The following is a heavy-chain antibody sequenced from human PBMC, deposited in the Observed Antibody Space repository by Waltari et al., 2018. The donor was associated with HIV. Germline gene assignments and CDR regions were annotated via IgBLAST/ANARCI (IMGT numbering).Heavy chain of an antibody. J-gene: IGHJ4*02. V-gene: IGHV4-4*02. CDR2: IYNSGST. Sequence: QVQLQESGPGLVKPSGTLSLTCAVSGGSISSSNWWGWVRQPPGKGLEWFGEIYNSGSTNDNPSLKCRVTRSVAKSKNQFSLKLRSVTAADTAVYYCARDLAAAGYYFDYWGQGTLVTVSS. CDR1: GGSISSSNW. D-gene: IGHD6-13*01. CDR3: ARDLAAAGYYFDY.